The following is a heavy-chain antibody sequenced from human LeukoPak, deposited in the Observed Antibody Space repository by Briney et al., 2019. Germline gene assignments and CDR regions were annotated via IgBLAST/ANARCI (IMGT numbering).Heavy chain of an antibody. V-gene: IGHV3-30*18. Sequence: GGSLRLSCAASGFTFSSYGMHWVRQAPGKGLEWVAVISCDGSNKYYADSVKGRFTISRDNSKNTLYLQMNSLRAEDTAVYYCAKAPNYCSGGSCYSGFDYWGQGTLVTVSS. J-gene: IGHJ4*02. CDR3: AKAPNYCSGGSCYSGFDY. CDR1: GFTFSSYG. D-gene: IGHD2-15*01. CDR2: ISCDGSNK.